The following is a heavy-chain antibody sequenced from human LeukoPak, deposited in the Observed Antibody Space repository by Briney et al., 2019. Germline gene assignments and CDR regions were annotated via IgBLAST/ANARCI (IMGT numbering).Heavy chain of an antibody. CDR1: GGSISSGGYS. V-gene: IGHV4-30-4*07. Sequence: PSQTLSLTCAVSGGSISSGGYSWSWIRQPPGKGLEWIGYIYYSGSTYYNPSLKSRVTISVDTSKNQFSLKLSSVTAADTAVYYCARDQGSYDLGSWFYPWGQGTLVTVSS. CDR2: IYYSGST. J-gene: IGHJ5*02. CDR3: ARDQGSYDLGSWFYP. D-gene: IGHD5-12*01.